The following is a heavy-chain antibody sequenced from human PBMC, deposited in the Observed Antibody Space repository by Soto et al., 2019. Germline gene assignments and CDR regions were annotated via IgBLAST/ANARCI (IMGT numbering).Heavy chain of an antibody. V-gene: IGHV1-69*08. Sequence: QVQLVQSGAEVKKPGSSVKVSCKASGGTFSRYSITWVRQAPGHGLEWIGRIIPIFGIASYAQKFQGRVTITSDESTSTAYMELSSPRSDDTAVYYCAREDRDRATGLVPAAIDGMDVWGQGTTVTVSS. CDR1: GGTFSRYS. CDR3: AREDRDRATGLVPAAIDGMDV. J-gene: IGHJ6*02. CDR2: IIPIFGIA. D-gene: IGHD2-2*01.